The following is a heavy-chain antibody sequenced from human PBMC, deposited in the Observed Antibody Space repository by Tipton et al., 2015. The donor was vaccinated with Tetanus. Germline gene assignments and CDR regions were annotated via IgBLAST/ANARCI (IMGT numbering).Heavy chain of an antibody. CDR2: ISAYNGNT. CDR3: ARDEGRIAAAGTYFEY. CDR1: GYTFSIYG. V-gene: IGHV1-18*01. Sequence: QSGPEVKKPGASVKVSCKTSGYTFSIYGISWVRQAPGQGLEWMGWISAYNGNTKYAQKYQGRLTMTTDTSTSTAYMELKSLRSDDTAVYYCARDEGRIAAAGTYFEYWGQGTLVTVSS. J-gene: IGHJ4*02. D-gene: IGHD6-13*01.